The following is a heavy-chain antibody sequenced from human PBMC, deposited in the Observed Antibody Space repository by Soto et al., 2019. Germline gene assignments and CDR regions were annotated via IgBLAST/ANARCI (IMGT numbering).Heavy chain of an antibody. CDR3: ARESGFFAT. Sequence: GGSLRLSCAASGFTVSSNYMSWVRQAPGRGLEWVSTIWSGGTTYYADSVKGRFTISRDDSKNTLYLQMNSLRAEDTALYYCARESGFFATWGQGTLVTSPQ. CDR1: GFTVSSNY. J-gene: IGHJ4*02. CDR2: IWSGGTT. V-gene: IGHV3-66*01.